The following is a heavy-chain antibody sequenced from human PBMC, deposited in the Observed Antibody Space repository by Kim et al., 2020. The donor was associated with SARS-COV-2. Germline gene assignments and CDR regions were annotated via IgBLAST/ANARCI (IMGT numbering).Heavy chain of an antibody. CDR1: GGSISSYY. Sequence: SETLSLTCTVSGGSISSYYWSWIRQPPGKGLEWIGYIYYSGSTNYNPSLKSRVTISVDTSKNQFSLKLSSVTAADTAVYYCARGGYSYGYRGRFDPWGQGTLVTVSS. V-gene: IGHV4-59*01. CDR2: IYYSGST. J-gene: IGHJ5*02. CDR3: ARGGYSYGYRGRFDP. D-gene: IGHD5-18*01.